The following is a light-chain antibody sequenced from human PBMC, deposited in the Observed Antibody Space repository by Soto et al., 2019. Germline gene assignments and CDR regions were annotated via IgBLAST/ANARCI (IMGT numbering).Light chain of an antibody. CDR3: QVWDSNVLHHV. V-gene: IGLV3-21*02. CDR2: DDS. CDR1: NIGSKS. Sequence: SYELTQSPSVSVAPGQTARITCGGNNIGSKSVHWFQQRPGQAPVLVVFDDSDRPSGIPGRFSGSKSETTATLTISGVEAGDEADYYCQVWDSNVLHHVFGTGTKLTVL. J-gene: IGLJ1*01.